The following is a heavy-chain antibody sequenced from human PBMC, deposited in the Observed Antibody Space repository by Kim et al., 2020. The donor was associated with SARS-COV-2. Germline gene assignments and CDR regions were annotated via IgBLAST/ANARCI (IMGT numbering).Heavy chain of an antibody. CDR2: ITWNGGRT. CDR3: VAISGRYVDWFPQG. Sequence: GGSLRLSCAASGFTFDDFGMFWVRQVPGKGLEWVSGITWNGGRTNYADSVKGRFTISRDNAKNSLYLQMNSLRAEDTALYHCVAISGRYVDWFPQGWGEGTLVTVSS. D-gene: IGHD3-9*01. J-gene: IGHJ4*02. CDR1: GFTFDDFG. V-gene: IGHV3-20*01.